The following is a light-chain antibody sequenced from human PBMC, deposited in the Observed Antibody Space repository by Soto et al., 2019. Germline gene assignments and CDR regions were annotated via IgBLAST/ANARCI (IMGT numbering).Light chain of an antibody. CDR3: SSYTSSSTYV. CDR2: DVS. Sequence: QSALTQPASVSGSPGQSIAISCTGTSSDVVGYNYVSWYQQHPGKAPKLMVYDVSNRPSGVSNRFSGSKSGNTASLTISGLQAEDEAYYYCSSYTSSSTYVFGTGTKLTVL. J-gene: IGLJ1*01. CDR1: SSDVVGYNY. V-gene: IGLV2-14*01.